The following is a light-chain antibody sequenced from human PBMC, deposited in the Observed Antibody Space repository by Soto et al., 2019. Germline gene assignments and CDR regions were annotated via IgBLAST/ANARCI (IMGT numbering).Light chain of an antibody. Sequence: DIQMTQSPSSLSASVGDRVTITCRASQSIGRYLNWYQQKPGKAPKLLFYGVSSLQSGVPSRFSGSGSGTDFTLTITSLQPEDFATYYCQQSHNTPRTFGQGTKVEIK. V-gene: IGKV1-39*01. J-gene: IGKJ2*01. CDR1: QSIGRY. CDR3: QQSHNTPRT. CDR2: GVS.